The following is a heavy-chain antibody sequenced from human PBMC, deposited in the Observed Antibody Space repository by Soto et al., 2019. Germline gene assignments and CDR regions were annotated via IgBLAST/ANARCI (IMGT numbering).Heavy chain of an antibody. J-gene: IGHJ4*02. CDR2: ISYDGSNK. CDR1: GFTFSSYA. CDR3: ARIPPAYTSHFDH. Sequence: PGGSLRLSCAASGFTFSSYAMHWVRQAPGKGLEWVAVISYDGSNKYYADSVKGRFTISRDNSKNTLYLQMNSLRAEDTAVYYCARIPPAYTSHFDHWGQGTLVTVYS. D-gene: IGHD2-2*02. V-gene: IGHV3-30-3*01.